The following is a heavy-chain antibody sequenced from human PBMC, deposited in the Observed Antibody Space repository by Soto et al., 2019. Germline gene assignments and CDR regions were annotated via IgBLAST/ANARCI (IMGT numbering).Heavy chain of an antibody. Sequence: PSETLSLTCAVYGGSFSGYYWSWIRQPPGKGLEWIGEINHSGSTNYNPSLKSRVTISVDTSKNQFSLKLSSVTAADTAVYYCASFAVDYVFWGGYPIPQSFDYGAQGTLVTVSS. CDR1: GGSFSGYY. CDR3: ASFAVDYVFWGGYPIPQSFDY. V-gene: IGHV4-34*01. D-gene: IGHD3-3*01. CDR2: INHSGST. J-gene: IGHJ4*02.